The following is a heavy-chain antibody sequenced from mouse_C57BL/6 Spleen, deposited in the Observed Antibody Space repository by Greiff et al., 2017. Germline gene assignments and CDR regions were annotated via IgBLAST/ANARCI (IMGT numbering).Heavy chain of an antibody. D-gene: IGHD4-1*01. CDR2: INYDGSST. V-gene: IGHV5-16*01. CDR3: AREGTGNYAMDY. Sequence: DVMLVESEGGLVQPGSSMKLSCTASGFTFSDYYMAWVRQVPEKGLEWVANINYDGSSTYYLDSLKSRFIISRDNAKNILYLQMSSLKSEDTATYYCAREGTGNYAMDYWGQGTSVTVSS. CDR1: GFTFSDYY. J-gene: IGHJ4*01.